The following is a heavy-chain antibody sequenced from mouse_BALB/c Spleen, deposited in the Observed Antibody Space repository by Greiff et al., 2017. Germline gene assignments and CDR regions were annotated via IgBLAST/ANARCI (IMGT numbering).Heavy chain of an antibody. J-gene: IGHJ2*01. V-gene: IGHV5-6-5*01. CDR3: ARETHFDY. CDR2: ISSGGST. Sequence: EVQVVESGGGLVKPGGSLKLSCAASGFTFSSYAMSWVRQTPEKRLEWVASISSGGSTYYPDSVKGRFTISRDNARNILYLQMSSLRSEDTAMYYCARETHFDYWGQGTTLTVSS. CDR1: GFTFSSYA.